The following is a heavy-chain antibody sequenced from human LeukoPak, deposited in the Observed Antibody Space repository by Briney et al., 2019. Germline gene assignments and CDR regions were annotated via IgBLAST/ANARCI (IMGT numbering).Heavy chain of an antibody. V-gene: IGHV4-59*01. J-gene: IGHJ4*02. D-gene: IGHD6-13*01. Sequence: SETLSLTCTVSGGSISSYYWSWIRQPPGKGLEWIGYINYSGSTNYNPSLKSRVTISADTSKNQFSLKLSSVTAADTAVYYCARDVAAAGTLDYWGQGTLVTVSS. CDR3: ARDVAAAGTLDY. CDR2: INYSGST. CDR1: GGSISSYY.